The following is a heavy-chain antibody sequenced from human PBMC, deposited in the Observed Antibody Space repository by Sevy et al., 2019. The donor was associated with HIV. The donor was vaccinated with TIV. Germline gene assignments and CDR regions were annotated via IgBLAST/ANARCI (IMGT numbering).Heavy chain of an antibody. V-gene: IGHV3-66*01. CDR3: AREGYYYDSSGYPYYFDY. CDR2: IYSGGST. J-gene: IGHJ4*02. D-gene: IGHD3-22*01. Sequence: GGSLRLSCAASGFTVSSNYMSWVRQAPGKGLEWVSVIYSGGSTYYADSVKGRFTISRDNSKNTLNLQMNSLRAEDTAVYYCAREGYYYDSSGYPYYFDYWGQGTLVTVSS. CDR1: GFTVSSNY.